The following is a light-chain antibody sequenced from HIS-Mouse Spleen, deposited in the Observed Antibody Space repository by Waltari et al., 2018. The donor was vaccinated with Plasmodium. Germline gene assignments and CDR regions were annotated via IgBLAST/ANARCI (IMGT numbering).Light chain of an antibody. CDR2: EVS. Sequence: QSALTQPPSASGSPGQSVTISCTGTSSDVGGYNYVSWYQQHPGKAPKLMIYEVSKRPEGVPDRFSGSKSGNTASLTVSGLQAEDEADYYCSSYAGSNKLVFGGGTKLTVL. J-gene: IGLJ2*01. CDR3: SSYAGSNKLV. V-gene: IGLV2-8*01. CDR1: SSDVGGYNY.